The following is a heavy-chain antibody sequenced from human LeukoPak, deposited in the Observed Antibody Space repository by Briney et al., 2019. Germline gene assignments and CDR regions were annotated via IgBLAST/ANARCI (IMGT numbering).Heavy chain of an antibody. CDR3: ARVRVATEGGPYFDY. D-gene: IGHD5-12*01. J-gene: IGHJ4*02. CDR1: GFTFSSYA. V-gene: IGHV3-30-3*01. Sequence: PGGSLRLSCAASGFTFSSYAMHWVRQAPGKGLEWVAVISYDGSNKYYADSVKGRFTISRDNSKNTLYLQMNSLRAEDTALYHCARVRVATEGGPYFDYWGQGTLVTVSS. CDR2: ISYDGSNK.